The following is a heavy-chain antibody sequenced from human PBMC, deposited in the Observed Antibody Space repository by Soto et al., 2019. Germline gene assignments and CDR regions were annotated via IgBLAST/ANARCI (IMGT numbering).Heavy chain of an antibody. V-gene: IGHV3-30-3*01. CDR2: ISYDGSNK. CDR1: GFTFSSYA. J-gene: IGHJ3*02. Sequence: GVSLRLSCAASGFTFSSYAMHWVRQAPGKGLEWVAVISYDGSNKYYADSVKGRFTISRDNSKNTLYLQMNSLRAEDTAVYYCARGDDFDIWGQGTMVTVSS. CDR3: ARGDDFDI.